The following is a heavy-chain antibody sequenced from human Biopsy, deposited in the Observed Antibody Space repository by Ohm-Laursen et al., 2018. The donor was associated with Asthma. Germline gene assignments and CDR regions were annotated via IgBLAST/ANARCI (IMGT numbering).Heavy chain of an antibody. V-gene: IGHV3-23*01. CDR2: ISGNSGIT. CDR3: AKDRSGTWYGFDY. J-gene: IGHJ4*02. D-gene: IGHD6-13*01. Sequence: SLRLSCAASGFTFRAHAMSWVRQAPGKGLEWVSTISGNSGITYYADSVKGRFTISRDNSQNTLYLDMDSLSAEDTAVYYCAKDRSGTWYGFDYWGQGTLVTVSS. CDR1: GFTFRAHA.